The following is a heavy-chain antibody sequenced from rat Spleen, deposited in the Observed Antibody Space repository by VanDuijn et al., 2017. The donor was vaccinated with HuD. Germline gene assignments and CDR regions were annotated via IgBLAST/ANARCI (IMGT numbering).Heavy chain of an antibody. J-gene: IGHJ4*01. CDR3: ARDVGNYYGGTYGVMAA. CDR2: IQNGGNT. V-gene: IGHV2-27*01. Sequence: QVQLKESGPGLVQPSQTLSLTCTVSGFSLTNFHVHWVRQPPGKGLEWMGRIQNGGNTDYNSGLKSRLSISGDTSKSQVFLKMNSLQTEDTATYYCARDVGNYYGGTYGVMAAWGQGASVTVSS. CDR1: GFSLTNFH. D-gene: IGHD1-12*02.